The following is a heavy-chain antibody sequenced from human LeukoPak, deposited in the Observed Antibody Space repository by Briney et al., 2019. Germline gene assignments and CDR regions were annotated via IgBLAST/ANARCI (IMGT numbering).Heavy chain of an antibody. CDR1: GYTFTSYA. CDR2: INTNTGNP. V-gene: IGHV7-4-1*02. Sequence: ASVTVSFTASGYTFTSYAMNWVRQAPGQGLEWMGWINTNTGNPTYAQGFTGRFVFSLDTSVSTAYLQISSLKAEDTAVYYCARDPRYCSSTSCYEFAFGWFDPWGQGTLATVSS. D-gene: IGHD2-2*01. CDR3: ARDPRYCSSTSCYEFAFGWFDP. J-gene: IGHJ5*02.